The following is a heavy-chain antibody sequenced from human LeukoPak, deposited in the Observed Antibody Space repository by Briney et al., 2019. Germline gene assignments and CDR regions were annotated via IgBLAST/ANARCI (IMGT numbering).Heavy chain of an antibody. D-gene: IGHD6-13*01. CDR2: ISPHNGDT. J-gene: IGHJ4*02. CDR1: VYTFTSYG. Sequence: GASVKVSCKASVYTFTSYGISWVRQAPGQGLEWMGWISPHNGDTNYVQNLRGRVTMTTDTSTSTAYMELRSLRCDDTAVYYCARVRAAAGIYYSDYWGQGTLVSVSS. CDR3: ARVRAAAGIYYSDY. V-gene: IGHV1-18*01.